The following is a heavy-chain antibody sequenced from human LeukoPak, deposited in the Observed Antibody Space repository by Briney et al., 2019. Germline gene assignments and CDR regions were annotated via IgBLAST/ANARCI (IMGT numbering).Heavy chain of an antibody. CDR2: ISSSSSYI. CDR3: ARGLSEYSSGFDP. J-gene: IGHJ5*02. Sequence: GGSLRLSCAASGFTFTSYSINWVRQAPGKGLEWVSSISSSSSYIYYADSVKGRFTISRDNAKNSLYLQMNSLRAEDTAVYYCARGLSEYSSGFDPWGQGTLVTVSS. V-gene: IGHV3-21*01. CDR1: GFTFTSYS. D-gene: IGHD6-6*01.